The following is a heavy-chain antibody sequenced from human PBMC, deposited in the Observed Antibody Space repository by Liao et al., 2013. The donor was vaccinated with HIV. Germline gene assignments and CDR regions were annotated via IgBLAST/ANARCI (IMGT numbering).Heavy chain of an antibody. V-gene: IGHV4-34*01. CDR3: ARGGRAMTFGPXPSHYAFDI. CDR1: GGSFSGYY. J-gene: IGHJ3*02. CDR2: IFYSGST. Sequence: QVQLQQWGAGLLKPSETLSLTCAVYGGSFSGYYWSWIRQPPGKGLEWIGYIFYSGSTYYNPSLKSRVTISVDTSKNQFSLKLSSVTAADTAVYYCARGGRAMTFGPXPSHYAFDIWGQGTSVTVSS. D-gene: IGHD1-26*01.